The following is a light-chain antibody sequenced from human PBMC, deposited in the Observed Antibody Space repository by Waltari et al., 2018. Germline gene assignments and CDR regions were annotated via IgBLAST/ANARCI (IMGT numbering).Light chain of an antibody. CDR3: SVWDDSLSGPV. CDR1: SSNVGSNS. Sequence: QSVVTQPPSASGAPGQRVTIPCSGSSSNVGSNSLTWYQQLPGTAPDVVMYDIDRRPSVVPDRFSGSRSGTTASLTISGLQSEDEADYYCSVWDDSLSGPVFGGGTKLTVL. V-gene: IGLV1-44*01. CDR2: DID. J-gene: IGLJ2*01.